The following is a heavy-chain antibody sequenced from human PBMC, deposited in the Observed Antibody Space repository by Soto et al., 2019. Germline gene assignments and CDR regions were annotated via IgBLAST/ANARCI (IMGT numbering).Heavy chain of an antibody. CDR1: GYTFTGYY. V-gene: IGHV1-2*04. J-gene: IGHJ6*02. D-gene: IGHD3-3*01. Sequence: QVQLVQSGAEVKKPGASVKVSCKASGYTFTGYYMHWVRQAPGQGLEWMGWINPNSGGTNYAQKFQGWVTMTRDTSISTAYMELSRLRSDDTAVYYCARDVTSLFGGYYGMDVWGQGTTVTVSS. CDR3: ARDVTSLFGGYYGMDV. CDR2: INPNSGGT.